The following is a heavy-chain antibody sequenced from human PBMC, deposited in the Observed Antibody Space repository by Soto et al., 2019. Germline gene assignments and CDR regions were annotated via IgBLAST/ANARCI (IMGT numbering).Heavy chain of an antibody. D-gene: IGHD6-13*01. V-gene: IGHV4-59*02. J-gene: IGHJ4*02. CDR3: ASRAVSSSWYPALFDY. Sequence: PSETLSLTCPVSVGSVSSYYWSCIRPPPGKGLEWIGYIYYSGSTNYNPSLKSRVTISVDTSKIQFSLKLSSVTAADTAVYYCASRAVSSSWYPALFDYWGQGTLVTVSS. CDR2: IYYSGST. CDR1: VGSVSSYY.